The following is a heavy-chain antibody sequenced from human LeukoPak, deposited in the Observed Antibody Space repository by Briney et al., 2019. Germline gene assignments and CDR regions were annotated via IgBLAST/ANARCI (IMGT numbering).Heavy chain of an antibody. V-gene: IGHV5-51*01. Sequence: GESLKISCKGSGYSFTSYWIAWVRQMPGKGLEWMGIIYPGDSDTRYSPSFQGQVTISADKSISTAYLQWSSLKASDTAMYYCARREALGYYDSSGPFDYWGQGTLVTVSS. D-gene: IGHD3-22*01. CDR2: IYPGDSDT. J-gene: IGHJ4*02. CDR1: GYSFTSYW. CDR3: ARREALGYYDSSGPFDY.